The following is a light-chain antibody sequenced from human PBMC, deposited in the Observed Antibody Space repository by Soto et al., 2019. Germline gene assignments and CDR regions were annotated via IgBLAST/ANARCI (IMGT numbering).Light chain of an antibody. V-gene: IGLV2-14*04. CDR2: DVS. CDR1: SSDVGGYNY. Sequence: PIFCTKTSSDVGGYNYVSWYQQHPGKAPKLMIYDVSNRPSGVSNRFSGSKSGNTASLTISGLQAEDEADYYCSSYTSSSSYVFGTGTKVTVL. CDR3: SSYTSSSSYV. J-gene: IGLJ1*01.